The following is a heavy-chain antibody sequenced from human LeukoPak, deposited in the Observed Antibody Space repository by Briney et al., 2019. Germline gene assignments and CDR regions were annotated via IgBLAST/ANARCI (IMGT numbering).Heavy chain of an antibody. V-gene: IGHV1-18*01. CDR3: ARDTYYYDSSGYSGWFDP. CDR1: GYSFTIYG. Sequence: ASVKVSCKASGYSFTIYGISWVRQAPGQGPEWMGWISAYNGNTNYAQKLQGRVTMTTDTSTSTAYMELRSLRSDDTAVYYCARDTYYYDSSGYSGWFDPWGQGTLVTVSS. D-gene: IGHD3-22*01. CDR2: ISAYNGNT. J-gene: IGHJ5*02.